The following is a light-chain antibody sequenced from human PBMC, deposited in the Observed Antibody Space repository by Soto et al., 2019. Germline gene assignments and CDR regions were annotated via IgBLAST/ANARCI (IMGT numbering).Light chain of an antibody. CDR3: QSYDSSLSGSKVV. J-gene: IGLJ2*01. Sequence: QSVLTQPPSVSGAPGQRVTISCTGSSSNIGAGYDVHWYQRLPGTAPKLLIYGISNRPSGVPDRFSGSKSGTSASLAITGLQAEDEADYYCQSYDSSLSGSKVVFGGGTKLTVL. V-gene: IGLV1-40*01. CDR2: GIS. CDR1: SSNIGAGYD.